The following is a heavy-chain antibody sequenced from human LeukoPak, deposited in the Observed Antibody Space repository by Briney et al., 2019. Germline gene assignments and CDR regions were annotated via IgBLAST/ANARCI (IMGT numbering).Heavy chain of an antibody. V-gene: IGHV3-53*01. Sequence: GGSLRLSCAASGFTVSSNYMSWVRQAPGKGLEWVSVIYSGGSTYYADSVKGRFTISRDNAKNSLYLQMNSLRAEDTAVYYCARAEFDILTGYFFDYWGQGTLVTVSS. J-gene: IGHJ4*02. CDR2: IYSGGST. CDR1: GFTVSSNY. CDR3: ARAEFDILTGYFFDY. D-gene: IGHD3-9*01.